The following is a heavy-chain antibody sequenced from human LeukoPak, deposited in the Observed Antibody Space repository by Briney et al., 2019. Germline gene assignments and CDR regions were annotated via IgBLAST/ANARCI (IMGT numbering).Heavy chain of an antibody. J-gene: IGHJ4*02. D-gene: IGHD6-13*01. V-gene: IGHV3-74*01. CDR3: ARGTIAAAGYYYFDY. CDR2: INSDGSRT. CDR1: GITFSSHW. Sequence: GGSLRLSCAASGITFSSHWMHWVRQVPGKGLVWVSRINSDGSRTSYADSVKGRFTISRDNGKNTLYLQMNSLRAEDTAVYYCARGTIAAAGYYYFDYWGQGTQVTVSS.